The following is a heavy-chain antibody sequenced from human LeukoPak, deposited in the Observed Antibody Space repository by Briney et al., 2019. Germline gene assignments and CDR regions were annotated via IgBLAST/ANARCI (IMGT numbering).Heavy chain of an antibody. Sequence: GGSLRLSCAASGFTFSSYAMSWVRQAPGKGLEWVSSISGSSTYYADSVKGRFTISRDNSKNTVYLQMNSLRAEDTAVYYCAKGVSSLTFPFDYWGQGTLVTVSS. CDR2: ISGSST. D-gene: IGHD6-13*01. CDR3: AKGVSSLTFPFDY. J-gene: IGHJ4*02. CDR1: GFTFSSYA. V-gene: IGHV3-23*01.